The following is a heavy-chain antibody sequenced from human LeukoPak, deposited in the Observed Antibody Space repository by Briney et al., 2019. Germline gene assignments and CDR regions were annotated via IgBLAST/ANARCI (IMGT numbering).Heavy chain of an antibody. V-gene: IGHV1-8*01. CDR3: ARSAEISGYWPKVVVDV. D-gene: IGHD3-22*01. Sequence: GASVKVSCKASGYTFNNYDINWLRQASGQGLEWMGWMQPNTGKTGYAQNFQGRVTMTSNTSISTAYMEVSSLRSDATAVYYCARSAEISGYWPKVVVDVWGQGTTVTVSS. CDR1: GYTFNNYD. J-gene: IGHJ6*02. CDR2: MQPNTGKT.